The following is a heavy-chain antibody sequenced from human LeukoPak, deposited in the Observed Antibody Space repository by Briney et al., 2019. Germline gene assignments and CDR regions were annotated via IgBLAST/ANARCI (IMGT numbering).Heavy chain of an antibody. CDR3: ARVRRGMTTTYYYYMDV. Sequence: GGSLRLSCAASGFTFSSYEMNWVRQAPGKGLEWVANIKQDGSEKYYVDSVKGRFTISRDNAKNSLHLQMNSLRAEDTAVYYCARVRRGMTTTYYYYMDVWGKGTTVTISS. CDR2: IKQDGSEK. CDR1: GFTFSSYE. V-gene: IGHV3-7*01. D-gene: IGHD1-26*01. J-gene: IGHJ6*03.